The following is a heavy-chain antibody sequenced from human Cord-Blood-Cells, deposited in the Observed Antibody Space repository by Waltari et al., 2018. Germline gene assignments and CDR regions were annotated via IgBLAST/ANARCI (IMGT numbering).Heavy chain of an antibody. CDR2: ISSSSSYI. V-gene: IGHV3-21*01. J-gene: IGHJ5*02. D-gene: IGHD1-26*01. CDR3: ARDGTPGEWELLKWFDP. CDR1: GFTFSSSI. Sequence: EVQLVESGGGLVKPGGSLRLSCAASGFTFSSSIMNRVRQAPGKGLEWVSSISSSSSYIYYADSVKGRFTISRDNAKNSLYLQMNSLRAEDTAVYYCARDGTPGEWELLKWFDPWGQGTLVTVSS.